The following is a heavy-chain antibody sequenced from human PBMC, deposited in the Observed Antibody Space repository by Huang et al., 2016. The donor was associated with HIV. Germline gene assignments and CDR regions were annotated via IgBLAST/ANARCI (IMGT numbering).Heavy chain of an antibody. V-gene: IGHV3-30*03. Sequence: GRSLRLSCAASGFSFTSYDMQWVRQVPGKGLDWVAFVSNDGNEKYYADYMKGRFTISRDNFKNTLYLQMNSLRTGDTAVYFCLPAGHVSHYYYMDVWGKGTTVIVSS. CDR1: GFSFTSYD. CDR2: VSNDGNEK. J-gene: IGHJ6*03. CDR3: LPAGHVSHYYYMDV.